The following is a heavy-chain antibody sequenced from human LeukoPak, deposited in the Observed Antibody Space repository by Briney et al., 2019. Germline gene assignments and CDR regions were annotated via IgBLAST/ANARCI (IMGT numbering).Heavy chain of an antibody. D-gene: IGHD3-9*01. V-gene: IGHV5-51*01. Sequence: GESLNISCMGSGYSFTSYWIGWVRQMPGKGLEWMGIIYPGDSDTRYSPSFQGQVTISADKSISTAYLQWSSLKASDTAMYYCARQDYDILTGYYSYFDYWGQGTLVTVSS. CDR2: IYPGDSDT. CDR3: ARQDYDILTGYYSYFDY. CDR1: GYSFTSYW. J-gene: IGHJ4*02.